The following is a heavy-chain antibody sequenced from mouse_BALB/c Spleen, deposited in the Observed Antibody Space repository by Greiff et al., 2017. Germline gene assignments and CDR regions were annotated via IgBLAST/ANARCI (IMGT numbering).Heavy chain of an antibody. CDR2: ISSGGSYT. D-gene: IGHD1-1*01. J-gene: IGHJ2*01. CDR1: GFTFSSYA. V-gene: IGHV5-9-3*01. Sequence: EVKVVESGGGLVKPGGSLKLSCAASGFTFSSYAMSWVRQTPEKRLEWVATISSGGSYTYYPDSVKGRFTISRDNAKNTLYLQMSSLRSEDTAMYYCARQGDYGSSYVDYWGQGTTLTVSS. CDR3: ARQGDYGSSYVDY.